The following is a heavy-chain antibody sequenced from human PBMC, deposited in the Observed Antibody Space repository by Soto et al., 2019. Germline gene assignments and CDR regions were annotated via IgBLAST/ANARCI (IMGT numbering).Heavy chain of an antibody. CDR1: GYTFTSYG. J-gene: IGHJ6*02. CDR3: ARGLGYYYDSSGYYQRSHGMDV. Sequence: GASVKVSCKASGYTFTSYGISWVRQAPGQELEWMGWISAYNGNTNYAQKLQGRVTMTTDTSTSTAYMELRSLRSDDTAVYYCARGLGYYYDSSGYYQRSHGMDVWGQGTTVTVS. CDR2: ISAYNGNT. D-gene: IGHD3-22*01. V-gene: IGHV1-18*01.